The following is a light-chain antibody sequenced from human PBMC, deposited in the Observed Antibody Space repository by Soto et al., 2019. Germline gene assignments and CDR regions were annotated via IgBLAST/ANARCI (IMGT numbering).Light chain of an antibody. CDR2: GAS. J-gene: IGKJ1*01. CDR3: QQLNSYPRT. V-gene: IGKV1-9*01. Sequence: IQLTQSPSSLSASVGDRVTITCRASQAISSYSAWYQQKPGRAPNLLIYGASTLQSGVPSRFSGSGSGTDFTLTISSLQPEDFATYYCQQLNSYPRTFGQGTKVEIK. CDR1: QAISSY.